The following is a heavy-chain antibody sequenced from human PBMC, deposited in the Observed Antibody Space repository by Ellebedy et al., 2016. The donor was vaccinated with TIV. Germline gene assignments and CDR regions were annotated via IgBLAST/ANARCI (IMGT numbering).Heavy chain of an antibody. J-gene: IGHJ4*02. CDR1: GFTFSSYW. CDR2: IKQDGSEM. V-gene: IGHV3-7*01. CDR3: ARDPYGDYYFDY. Sequence: GGSLRLSXAASGFTFSSYWMSWVRQGLGKGLEWVANIKQDGSEMYYVDSVKGRFTISRDNAKNSLYLQLSSLRAEDTAVYYYARDPYGDYYFDYWGQGTLVTVSS. D-gene: IGHD4-17*01.